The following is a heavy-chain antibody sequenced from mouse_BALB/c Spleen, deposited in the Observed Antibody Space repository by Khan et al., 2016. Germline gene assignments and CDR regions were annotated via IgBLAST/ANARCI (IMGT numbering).Heavy chain of an antibody. Sequence: EVELVESGGGLVKPGGSLKFSCEASGFTFSSYAMSWVRQTPEKRLEWVASISSGGTTYYSDSDEGRFTIARDDTRNILYLQMNRLRSEDTAIYYCAREENALDYWGQGTSVTVSS. J-gene: IGHJ4*01. V-gene: IGHV5-6-5*01. CDR1: GFTFSSYA. CDR3: AREENALDY. CDR2: ISSGGTT.